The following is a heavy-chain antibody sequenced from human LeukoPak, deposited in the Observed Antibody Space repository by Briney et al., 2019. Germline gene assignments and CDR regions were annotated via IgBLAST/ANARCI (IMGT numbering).Heavy chain of an antibody. CDR3: ARAWATDYFDY. Sequence: PSATLSLTCTASGGSISSYYWSWIRQPPGKGLEWIGYMYYSGTINYNPSLKSCVTISVETPKNQFSLKLSSVTAADTSVYYCARAWATDYFDYWGQGTLVTVSS. V-gene: IGHV4-59*07. J-gene: IGHJ4*02. CDR2: MYYSGTI. CDR1: GGSISSYY.